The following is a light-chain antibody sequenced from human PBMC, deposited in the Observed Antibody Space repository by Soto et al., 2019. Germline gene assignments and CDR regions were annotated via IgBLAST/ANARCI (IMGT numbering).Light chain of an antibody. CDR1: SSDVGGYNY. J-gene: IGLJ1*01. CDR3: SSYTSSSTPLYV. V-gene: IGLV2-14*03. CDR2: DVS. Sequence: QSVLTQRASVSGSPGQSITISCTGTSSDVGGYNYVSWYQQHPGKAPKLMIYDVSNRPSGVSNRFFGSKSGNTASLTISGLQAEDEADYYCSSYTSSSTPLYVFGTGTKVTVL.